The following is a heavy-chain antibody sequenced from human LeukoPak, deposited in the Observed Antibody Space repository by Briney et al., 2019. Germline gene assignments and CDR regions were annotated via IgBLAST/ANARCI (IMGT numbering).Heavy chain of an antibody. V-gene: IGHV4-30-2*01. CDR1: GGSISSGGYY. J-gene: IGHJ3*02. Sequence: SQTLSLTCTVSGGSISSGGYYWSWIRQPPGKGLEWIGYIYHSGSTYYSPSLKSRVTISVDRSKNQFSLKLSSVTAADTAVYYCARGLGRVGAFDIWGQGTMVTVSS. CDR2: IYHSGST. CDR3: ARGLGRVGAFDI.